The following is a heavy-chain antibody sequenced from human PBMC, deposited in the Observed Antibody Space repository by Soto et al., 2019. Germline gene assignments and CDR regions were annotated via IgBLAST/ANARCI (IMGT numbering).Heavy chain of an antibody. J-gene: IGHJ6*02. CDR1: GFTFNTYG. V-gene: IGHV3-33*01. CDR2: IWYDGSNT. D-gene: IGHD6-6*01. CDR3: ARDARKYSTSWYYFSGLDV. Sequence: GGSLRLSCAASGFTFNTYGMHWVRQAPGKGLEWVTLIWYDGSNTYYTASVKGRFTISRDNSKNTVYLQMNSLSVEDTAVYYCARDARKYSTSWYYFSGLDVWGRGTPVTVYS.